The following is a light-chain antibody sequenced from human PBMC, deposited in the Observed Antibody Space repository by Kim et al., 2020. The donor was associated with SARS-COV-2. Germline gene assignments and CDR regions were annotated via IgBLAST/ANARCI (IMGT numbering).Light chain of an antibody. Sequence: DIVMTQSPESLAVSLGERATINCKSSQSVLYSSNNKNYLAWYQQKPGQPPKLLIYWASTRESGVPDRFSGSGSGTNFTLTISSLQAEDVAVYYCQQYYTTPQAFGGGTKVDIK. CDR2: WAS. V-gene: IGKV4-1*01. J-gene: IGKJ4*01. CDR3: QQYYTTPQA. CDR1: QSVLYSSNNKNY.